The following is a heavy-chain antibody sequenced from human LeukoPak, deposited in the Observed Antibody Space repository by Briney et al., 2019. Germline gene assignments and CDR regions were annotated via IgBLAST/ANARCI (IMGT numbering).Heavy chain of an antibody. Sequence: GASVKLSCKAPGGTFSRYAISWVRQAPGQGLEWMGGIIPMFGTAKYAQKFQGRVTITADKSTSTAYMELSSLRSDDTAVYYCAREYYDNNRRDYFDYWGQGTLVTVSS. D-gene: IGHD3-22*01. V-gene: IGHV1-69*06. CDR2: IIPMFGTA. CDR3: AREYYDNNRRDYFDY. CDR1: GGTFSRYA. J-gene: IGHJ4*02.